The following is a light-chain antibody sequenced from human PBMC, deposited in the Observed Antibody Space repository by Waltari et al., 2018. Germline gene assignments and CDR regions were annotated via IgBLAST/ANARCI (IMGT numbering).Light chain of an antibody. V-gene: IGLV2-23*02. CDR1: SSDIGSYDL. Sequence: QSAPTQPASVSGSPGQSITISCTGTSSDIGSYDLVSWYQQHPGKAPKLMIYEVTKRPAGVSPRCSGSKSGNTASLTISGLQADDEADYYCYSYANGRVFGGGTKLTVL. J-gene: IGLJ3*02. CDR3: YSYANGRV. CDR2: EVT.